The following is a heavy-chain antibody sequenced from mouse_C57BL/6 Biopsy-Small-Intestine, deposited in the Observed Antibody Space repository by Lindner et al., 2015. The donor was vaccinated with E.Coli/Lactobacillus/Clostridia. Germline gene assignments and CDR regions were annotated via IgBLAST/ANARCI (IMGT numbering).Heavy chain of an antibody. CDR3: TTRGYGSSSWFAY. CDR2: IDPENGDT. V-gene: IGHV14-4*01. J-gene: IGHJ3*01. D-gene: IGHD1-1*01. CDR1: GFNIKDDY. Sequence: VQLQESGAELVRPGASVKLSCTASGFNIKDDYMHWVKQRPEQGLEWIGLIDPENGDTEYASKFQGKATITADTSSNTAYLQLSSLTSEDTAVYYCTTRGYGSSSWFAYWGQGTLVTVSA.